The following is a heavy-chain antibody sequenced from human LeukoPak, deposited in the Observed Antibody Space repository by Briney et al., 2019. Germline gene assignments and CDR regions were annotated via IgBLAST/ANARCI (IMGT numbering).Heavy chain of an antibody. D-gene: IGHD3-22*01. Sequence: SETLSLTCAVYGGSFSGYYWSWIRQPPGKGLEWIGEINHSGSTNYDPSLKSRVTISVDTSKNQFSLKLSSVTAADTAVYYCARGKRWLPYHDYWGQGTLDTVSS. CDR2: INHSGST. J-gene: IGHJ4*02. CDR1: GGSFSGYY. V-gene: IGHV4-34*01. CDR3: ARGKRWLPYHDY.